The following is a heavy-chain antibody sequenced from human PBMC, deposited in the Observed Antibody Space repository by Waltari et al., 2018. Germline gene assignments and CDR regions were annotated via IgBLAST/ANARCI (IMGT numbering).Heavy chain of an antibody. V-gene: IGHV6-1*01. J-gene: IGHJ4*02. D-gene: IGHD2-15*01. CDR1: GDSVSSYSSA. CDR2: TYFRSKWSD. Sequence: QVQLQQSGPGLVKPSQTLSLTCAISGDSVSSYSSAWNWLRQSPSRGFEWLGRTYFRSKWSDDYAVSVRGRLTINPDTSKNQFSLQLNSVTPEDTAVYYCARGVVANTYYFDYWGQGTLVTVSS. CDR3: ARGVVANTYYFDY.